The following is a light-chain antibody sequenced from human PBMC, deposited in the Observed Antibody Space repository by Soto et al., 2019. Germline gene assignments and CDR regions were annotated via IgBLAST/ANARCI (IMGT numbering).Light chain of an antibody. CDR1: EDIDTS. V-gene: IGKV1-5*01. CDR2: GAS. Sequence: DIQMTQSPSTLSVSLGDRITITCRASEDIDTSLAWFQQRPGKAPKVLIAGASGLMNGVPSTFSGSGSGTDFTLTISRLEPEDFAVYFCQQYGDLPWTFGQGTKVDIK. J-gene: IGKJ1*01. CDR3: QQYGDLPWT.